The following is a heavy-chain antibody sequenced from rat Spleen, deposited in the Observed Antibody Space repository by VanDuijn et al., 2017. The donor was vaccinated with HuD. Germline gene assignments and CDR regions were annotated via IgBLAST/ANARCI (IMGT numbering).Heavy chain of an antibody. J-gene: IGHJ2*01. D-gene: IGHD1-11*01. CDR1: GFTFSDYN. Sequence: EVQLVESGGGLVQPGRSLKLSCAASGFTFSDYNMAWVRQAPKKGLEWVATISYDGSSTYYRDSVKGRFTISRDNAKSTLYLQMDSLRSEDTATYYCARHGATDFDYWGQGVMVTVSS. V-gene: IGHV5-7*01. CDR3: ARHGATDFDY. CDR2: ISYDGSST.